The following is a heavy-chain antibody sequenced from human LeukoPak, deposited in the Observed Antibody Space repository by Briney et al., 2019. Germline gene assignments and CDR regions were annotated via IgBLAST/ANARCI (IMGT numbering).Heavy chain of an antibody. D-gene: IGHD6-13*01. CDR1: GFSLSSND. CDR3: AKRVGYGYGMDV. Sequence: GGSLRLSCEACGFSLSSNDMSWVGQAPGKGREGVSVIYRGGSTFYADSVKGRFTISRDNSKNTLYLQMNSLRVEDTAEFYCAKRVGYGYGMDVWGQGTTVTVSS. V-gene: IGHV3-53*01. CDR2: IYRGGST. J-gene: IGHJ6*02.